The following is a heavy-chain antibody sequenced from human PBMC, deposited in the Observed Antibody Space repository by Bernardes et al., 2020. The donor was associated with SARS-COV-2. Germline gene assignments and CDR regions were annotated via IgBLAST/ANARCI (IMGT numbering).Heavy chain of an antibody. CDR3: ARILRDNGFGSGYYDL. CDR2: ITASPNYL. CDR1: GFNFSIYA. V-gene: IGHV3-21*01. J-gene: IGHJ2*01. Sequence: GGSLRLSCAASGFNFSIYAMNWVRQAPGKGLQWVSSITASPNYLQYADSVDGRFTVSRDNAKNSLYLEMTSLRADDTAIYYCARILRDNGFGSGYYDLWGRGTLVTVSS. D-gene: IGHD4-17*01.